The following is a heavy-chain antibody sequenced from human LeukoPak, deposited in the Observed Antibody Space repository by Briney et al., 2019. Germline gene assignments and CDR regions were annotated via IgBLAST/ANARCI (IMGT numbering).Heavy chain of an antibody. V-gene: IGHV3-11*01. CDR1: GFIFSDYY. D-gene: IGHD1-26*01. CDR2: ISSSGSTM. J-gene: IGHJ4*02. Sequence: GGSLRLSCAASGFIFSDYYMSWIRQAPGKGLEWVSYISSSGSTMYYTHSVKGRFTISRDNAKDSLYLQMNSLRAEDTAVYYCAKVHTVGSYFPFDYWGQGTLVTVSS. CDR3: AKVHTVGSYFPFDY.